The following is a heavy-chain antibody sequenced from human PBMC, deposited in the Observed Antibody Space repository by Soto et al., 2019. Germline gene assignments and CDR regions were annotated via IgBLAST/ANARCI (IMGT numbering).Heavy chain of an antibody. CDR2: IGVYNGTT. CDR1: GYTFTKYG. CDR3: SRARYCTSASCYNHYYYGMDI. D-gene: IGHD2-2*02. J-gene: IGHJ6*02. Sequence: QEQLVQSGGEVKKPGASVRVSCKASGYTFTKYGITWVRQAPGQGLEWMGWIGVYNGTTNYARKLQGRVIMTADKSASTAYMELRSLRPDDTAVYYCSRARYCTSASCYNHYYYGMDIWGQGTTVSVSS. V-gene: IGHV1-18*04.